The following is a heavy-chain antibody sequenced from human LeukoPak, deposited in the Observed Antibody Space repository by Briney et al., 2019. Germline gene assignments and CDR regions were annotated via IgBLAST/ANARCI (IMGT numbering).Heavy chain of an antibody. J-gene: IGHJ4*02. Sequence: GGSLRLSCVASGFTFKSYHMNWVRQAPGKGLEWLSGITSGASVICYADSVKGRFTISRDDAKKSLFLQMSGLTVDDTAVYYCARKRIADLGDETSFGGSPFDSWGQGTLVIVSS. D-gene: IGHD3-16*01. CDR2: ITSGASVI. V-gene: IGHV3-48*03. CDR3: ARKRIADLGDETSFGGSPFDS. CDR1: GFTFKSYH.